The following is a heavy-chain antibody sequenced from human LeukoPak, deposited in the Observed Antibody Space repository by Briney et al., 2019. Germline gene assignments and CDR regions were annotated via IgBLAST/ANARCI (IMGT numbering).Heavy chain of an antibody. V-gene: IGHV3-53*01. CDR3: AKWTTNYYGSGRYIYYYYGMDV. CDR1: GFTVSSNY. D-gene: IGHD3-10*01. Sequence: GGSLRLSCAASGFTVSSNYMSWVRQAPGKGLEWVSVIYSGGSTYYADSVKGRFTISRDNSKNTLYLQMNSLRAEDTAVYHCAKWTTNYYGSGRYIYYYYGMDVWGQGTTVTVSS. CDR2: IYSGGST. J-gene: IGHJ6*02.